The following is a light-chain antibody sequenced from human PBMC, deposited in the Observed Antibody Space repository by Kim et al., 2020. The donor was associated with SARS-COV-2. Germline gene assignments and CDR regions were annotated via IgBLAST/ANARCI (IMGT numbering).Light chain of an antibody. CDR1: QDISNY. Sequence: DIQMTQSPSSLSASVGDRVTITCQASQDISNYLNWYQQKPGKAPNLLIYVASNLEPGVPLRFSGSGSGTDFTFTISSLQPEDIATYYCQQYDNLPYTFGQGTKLEI. CDR3: QQYDNLPYT. V-gene: IGKV1-33*01. CDR2: VAS. J-gene: IGKJ2*01.